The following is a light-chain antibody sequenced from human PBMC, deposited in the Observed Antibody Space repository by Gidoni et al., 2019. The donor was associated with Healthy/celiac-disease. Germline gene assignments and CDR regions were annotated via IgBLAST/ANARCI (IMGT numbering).Light chain of an antibody. CDR1: QSVSSY. J-gene: IGKJ1*01. CDR2: DAS. V-gene: IGKV3-11*01. CDR3: QHRSNWPQT. Sequence: EIVLTHSPATLSLSPGERATLSCRASQSVSSYLAWYQQKPGQAPRLLIYDASNRATGIPARFSGSGAGTDFTLTSSSLEPEDFAVYYCQHRSNWPQTFGQGTKVEIK.